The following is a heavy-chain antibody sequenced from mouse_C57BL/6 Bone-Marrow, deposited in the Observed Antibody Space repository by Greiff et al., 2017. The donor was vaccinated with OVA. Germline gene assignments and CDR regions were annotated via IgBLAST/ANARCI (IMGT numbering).Heavy chain of an antibody. V-gene: IGHV1-64*01. D-gene: IGHD2-4*01. CDR1: GYTFTSYW. CDR3: ARPYDYDRDYYAMDN. J-gene: IGHJ4*01. CDR2: IHPNCCST. Sequence: QVQLQQPGAELVKPGASVPLSCKASGYTFTSYWMHWVKPRHGQGLEWIGMIHPNCCSTNYNEKFKSKATLTVDKSSSTAYMQLSSLTSEDSAVYYCARPYDYDRDYYAMDNWGQGTSVTVSS.